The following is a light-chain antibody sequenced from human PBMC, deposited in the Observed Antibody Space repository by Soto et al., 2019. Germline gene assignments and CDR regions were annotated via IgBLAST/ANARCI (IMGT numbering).Light chain of an antibody. J-gene: IGKJ2*01. CDR1: QSLVFSDGDAY. CDR2: KVS. V-gene: IGKV2-30*01. Sequence: DVVMTQSPLSLPVTLGQPASISCRSSQSLVFSDGDAYLTWFQQRPGQSPRRLIYKVSNRDSGVPDRFSGSGSGTDFTLKISRVEAEDVGVYYCMQGTHWPPTFGQGTKLKMK. CDR3: MQGTHWPPT.